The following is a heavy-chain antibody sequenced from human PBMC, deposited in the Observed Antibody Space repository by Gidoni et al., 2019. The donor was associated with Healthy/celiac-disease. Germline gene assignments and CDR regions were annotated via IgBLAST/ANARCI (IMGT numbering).Heavy chain of an antibody. V-gene: IGHV1-69*01. Sequence: QVQLVQSGAEVKKPGSSVKISFKASGGTFSSYAISWVRQAPGQGLEWMGGIIPIFSTANYAQKFQGRVTITADESTSTAYMELSSLRSEDTAVYYCARVLRFLEWLSRGPYYYYGMDVWGQGTTVTVSS. CDR2: IIPIFSTA. CDR1: GGTFSSYA. D-gene: IGHD3-3*01. CDR3: ARVLRFLEWLSRGPYYYYGMDV. J-gene: IGHJ6*02.